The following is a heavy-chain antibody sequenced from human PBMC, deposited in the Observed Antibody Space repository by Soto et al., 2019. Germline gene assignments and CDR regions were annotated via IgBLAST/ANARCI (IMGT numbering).Heavy chain of an antibody. V-gene: IGHV4-59*01. CDR1: GGSISGSY. D-gene: IGHD7-27*01. J-gene: IGHJ4*02. CDR3: ARSVAVPGAQIVY. Sequence: PSETLSLTCSVSGGSISGSYWSWIRQSPGKGLEWLGYVYYTGSTNYSPSLRSRVSISVDTSKNEFSLRLSSVTAADTAVYFCARSVAVPGAQIVYWGQGTPFTVST. CDR2: VYYTGST.